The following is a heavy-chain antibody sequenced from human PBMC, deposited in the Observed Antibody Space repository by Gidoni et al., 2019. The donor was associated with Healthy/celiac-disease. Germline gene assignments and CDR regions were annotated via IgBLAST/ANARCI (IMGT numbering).Heavy chain of an antibody. J-gene: IGHJ6*02. V-gene: IGHV5-51*03. CDR3: ARRGSVVVPAATRRDRVREEYGFGMDV. CDR1: GYSFTSYW. D-gene: IGHD2-2*01. CDR2: IYPGDSDT. Sequence: EVQLVQSGAEVKKPGESLKISCKGSGYSFTSYWIGWVRQMPGKGLEWMGIIYPGDSDTRYSPSFQGQVTISADKSISTAYLQWSSLKASDTAMYYCARRGSVVVPAATRRDRVREEYGFGMDVWGQGTTVTVSS.